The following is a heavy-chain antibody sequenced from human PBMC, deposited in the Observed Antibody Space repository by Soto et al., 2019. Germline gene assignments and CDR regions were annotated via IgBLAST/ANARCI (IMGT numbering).Heavy chain of an antibody. CDR2: ISYDGSNK. Sequence: GGSLRLSCAASGFTFSSYGMHWVRQAPGKGLEWVAVISYDGSNKYYADSVKGRFTISRDNSKNTLYLQMNSLRAEDTAVYYCAKATLTYYYYYGMDVWGQGTTVTVS. D-gene: IGHD7-27*01. V-gene: IGHV3-30*18. J-gene: IGHJ6*02. CDR3: AKATLTYYYYYGMDV. CDR1: GFTFSSYG.